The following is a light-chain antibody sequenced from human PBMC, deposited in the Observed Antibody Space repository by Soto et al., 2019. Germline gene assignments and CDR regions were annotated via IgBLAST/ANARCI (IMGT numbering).Light chain of an antibody. CDR3: SSYAGSNNVV. CDR1: SSDIGGYNY. Sequence: QSALTQPPSASGSHGQSVTISCSGTSSDIGGYNYVSWYQHHPGKAPKLMIYEVTERPSAVPDRFSGFKSGNTASLTVSGLQAEDEADYYCSSYAGSNNVVLGGGTKLTVL. J-gene: IGLJ2*01. V-gene: IGLV2-8*01. CDR2: EVT.